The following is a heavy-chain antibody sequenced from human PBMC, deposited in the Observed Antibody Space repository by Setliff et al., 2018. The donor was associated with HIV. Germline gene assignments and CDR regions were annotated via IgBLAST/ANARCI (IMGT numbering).Heavy chain of an antibody. Sequence: GGSLRLSCAASGFTVSSNYMSWVRQAPGKGLEWVSVIYSGGSTYYADSVKGRFTISRHNSKNTLYLQMNSLRAEDTAVYYCARTYCSSTSCYKGYFDYWGQGTLVTVSS. CDR1: GFTVSSNY. CDR3: ARTYCSSTSCYKGYFDY. V-gene: IGHV3-53*04. D-gene: IGHD2-2*02. J-gene: IGHJ4*02. CDR2: IYSGGST.